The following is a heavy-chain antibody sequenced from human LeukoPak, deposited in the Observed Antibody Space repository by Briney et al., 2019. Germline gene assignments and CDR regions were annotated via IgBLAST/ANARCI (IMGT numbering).Heavy chain of an antibody. Sequence: SETLSLTCAVYGGSFSGYYWSWIRQPPGKGLEWIGEINHSGSTNYNPSLKSRVTISVDTSKNQFSLKLSSVAAADTAVYYCARDSATTGLAWGQGTLVTVSS. J-gene: IGHJ4*02. CDR2: INHSGST. CDR3: ARDSATTGLA. V-gene: IGHV4-34*01. D-gene: IGHD4-17*01. CDR1: GGSFSGYY.